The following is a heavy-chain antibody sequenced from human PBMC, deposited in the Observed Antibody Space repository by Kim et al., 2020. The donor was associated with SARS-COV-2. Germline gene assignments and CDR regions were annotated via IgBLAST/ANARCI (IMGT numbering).Heavy chain of an antibody. Sequence: TYYYNPSLKSRVTISADTSNNQFSLKVTSVTDADTAVYYCATPIAGGSLDVWGRGILVTVSP. D-gene: IGHD3-10*01. CDR3: ATPIAGGSLDV. V-gene: IGHV4-39*01. CDR2: TY. J-gene: IGHJ4*02.